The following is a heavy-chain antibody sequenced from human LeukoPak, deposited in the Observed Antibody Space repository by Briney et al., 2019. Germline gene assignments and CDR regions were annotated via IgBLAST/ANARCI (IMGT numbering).Heavy chain of an antibody. D-gene: IGHD4-17*01. CDR3: ARDPRGTVTTFDY. Sequence: SVKVSCKASGGTFSSYAISWVRQAPGQGLEWMGGIIPIFGTANYAQKFQGRATITADESTSTAYMELSSLRSEDTAVYYCARDPRGTVTTFDYWGQGTLVTVSS. CDR2: IIPIFGTA. CDR1: GGTFSSYA. J-gene: IGHJ4*02. V-gene: IGHV1-69*13.